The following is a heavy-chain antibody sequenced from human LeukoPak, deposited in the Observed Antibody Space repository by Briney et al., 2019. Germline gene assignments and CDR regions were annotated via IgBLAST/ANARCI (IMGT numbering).Heavy chain of an antibody. CDR1: GFTFSSSS. J-gene: IGHJ4*02. D-gene: IGHD2-21*01. CDR3: ARTQVNYFDY. V-gene: IGHV3-21*01. CDR2: ISSSSSYI. Sequence: GGSLRLSCAASGFTFSSSSMNWVRQAPGKGLEWVSSISSSSSYIYYADSVKGRFTISRDNAKNSQYLQMNSLRAEDTAVYYCARTQVNYFDYWGQGTLVTVSS.